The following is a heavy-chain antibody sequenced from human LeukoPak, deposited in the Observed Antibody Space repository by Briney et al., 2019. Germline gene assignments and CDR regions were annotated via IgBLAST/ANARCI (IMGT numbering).Heavy chain of an antibody. CDR3: ASDGVISTGY. D-gene: IGHD3-10*01. CDR1: GFTFSSYS. Sequence: PGGSLRLSCAASGFTFSSYSMNWVRQAPGKGLEWVSSISSSSSYIYYADSVKGRLTISRDNAKNSLYLQMNSLRAEDTAVYYCASDGVISTGYWGQGTLVTVSS. V-gene: IGHV3-21*01. CDR2: ISSSSSYI. J-gene: IGHJ4*02.